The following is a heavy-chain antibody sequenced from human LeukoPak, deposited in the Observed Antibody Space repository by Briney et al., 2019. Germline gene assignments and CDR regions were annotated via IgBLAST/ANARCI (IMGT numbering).Heavy chain of an antibody. CDR3: ARANMVRGVIFPPNFDY. CDR2: IYYSGST. J-gene: IGHJ4*02. D-gene: IGHD3-10*01. Sequence: PSETLSLTCTVSGGSISSYYWSWIRQPPGKGLEWIGYIYYSGSTYYNPSLKSRVTISVDTSKNQFSLKLSSVTAADTAVYYCARANMVRGVIFPPNFDYWGQGTLVTVSS. V-gene: IGHV4-30-4*01. CDR1: GGSISSYY.